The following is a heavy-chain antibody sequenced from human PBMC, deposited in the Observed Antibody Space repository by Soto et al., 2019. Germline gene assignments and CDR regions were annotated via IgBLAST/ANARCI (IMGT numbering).Heavy chain of an antibody. CDR3: ARAGSPFYSDSTGYRGFDS. Sequence: EVQLVESGGGLIQPGGSLRLSCTASGFTFSDHHMNWVRQAPGKGLEWVSVIYSSGTTYYADSVKGRFTISRDNSKNTLYLQMNSLRTEDMALYYCARAGSPFYSDSTGYRGFDSWGQGTLVTVSS. CDR1: GFTFSDHH. D-gene: IGHD3-9*01. CDR2: IYSSGTT. V-gene: IGHV3-53*01. J-gene: IGHJ4*02.